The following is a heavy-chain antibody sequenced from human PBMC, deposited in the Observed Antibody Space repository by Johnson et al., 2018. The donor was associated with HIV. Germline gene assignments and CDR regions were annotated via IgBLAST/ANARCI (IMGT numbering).Heavy chain of an antibody. V-gene: IGHV3-30*04. J-gene: IGHJ3*02. Sequence: QVQLVESGGGVVQPGRSLRLSCAASGFTFSSYAMHWVRQAPGKGLEWVAVISTDGNNKYYADSVKGRFTISRDNSKNTLYLQMNSLRAGDTAVYYCARGDYGGNLDAFDIWGQGTMVTVSS. D-gene: IGHD4-23*01. CDR3: ARGDYGGNLDAFDI. CDR1: GFTFSSYA. CDR2: ISTDGNNK.